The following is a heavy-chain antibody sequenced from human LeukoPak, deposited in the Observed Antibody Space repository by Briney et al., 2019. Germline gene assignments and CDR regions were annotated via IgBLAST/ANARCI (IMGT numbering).Heavy chain of an antibody. J-gene: IGHJ5*02. V-gene: IGHV6-1*01. D-gene: IGHD6-19*01. CDR3: ARDRADYGRGWYHWFDP. CDR2: SYYRSKWYN. CDR1: GDSVSSNAAA. Sequence: QTLSRTFAISGDSVSSNAAAWNWISQSPSNGLEWMGRSYYRSKWYNDYAVSVKSRITINPDTSKNQSSLRLNSVPPEDTAIYYCARDRADYGRGWYHWFDPWGQGTLVTVSS.